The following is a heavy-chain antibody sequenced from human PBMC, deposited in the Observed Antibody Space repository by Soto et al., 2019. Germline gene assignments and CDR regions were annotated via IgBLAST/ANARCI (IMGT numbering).Heavy chain of an antibody. CDR3: ARTLYGDNVDY. D-gene: IGHD4-17*01. V-gene: IGHV1-8*01. Sequence: GASVEVCCKDSGYTFTSCDINWVRQATGQGLEWMGWMNPNSGNTGYAQKFQGRVTMTRNTSISTAYMELSSLRSEDTAVYYCARTLYGDNVDYWGQGTLVTVSS. J-gene: IGHJ4*02. CDR1: GYTFTSCD. CDR2: MNPNSGNT.